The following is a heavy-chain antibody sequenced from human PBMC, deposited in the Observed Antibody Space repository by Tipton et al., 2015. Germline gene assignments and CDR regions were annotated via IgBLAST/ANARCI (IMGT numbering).Heavy chain of an antibody. CDR2: IYYSGST. Sequence: TLSLTCAVSGGSVSSPSYYWSWIRQSPGEGLEWIGYIYYSGSTNYNPSLRSRVAMSMDTSKNQFSLKLSSVIAADTAVYYCARASIIQGYYHDSSRYYLFNSWGQGTLVTVSS. D-gene: IGHD3-22*01. CDR3: ARASIIQGYYHDSSRYYLFNS. V-gene: IGHV4-61*01. CDR1: GGSVSSPSYY. J-gene: IGHJ1*01.